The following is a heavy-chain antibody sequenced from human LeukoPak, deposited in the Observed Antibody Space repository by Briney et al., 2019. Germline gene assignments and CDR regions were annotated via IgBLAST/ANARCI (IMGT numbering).Heavy chain of an antibody. J-gene: IGHJ5*01. V-gene: IGHV3-23*01. CDR3: AEVKSRVACIGTAFFPFDS. Sequence: GGSLRLSCAASGFTFSTYAMNWVRQAPGKGLEWVSGLSGTGTSTHYADSVKGRFTISRDNSKNTLYLQMNSLRAEDTAKYYCAEVKSRVACIGTAFFPFDSWGPGTLVTVSS. CDR2: LSGTGTST. D-gene: IGHD2-15*01. CDR1: GFTFSTYA.